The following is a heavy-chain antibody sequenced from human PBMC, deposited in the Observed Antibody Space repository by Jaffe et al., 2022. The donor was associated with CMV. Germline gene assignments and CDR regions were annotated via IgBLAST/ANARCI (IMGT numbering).Heavy chain of an antibody. J-gene: IGHJ4*02. CDR3: ASPPGYSSGWYSFDY. Sequence: QLQLQESGPGLVKPSETLSLTCTVSGVSISSSSHYWGWIRQPPGKGLEWIGSIYYSGSTFYNPSLKSRVTISVDTSKNQFSLKLTSVTATDTAVYYCASPPGYSSGWYSFDYWGPGTLVTVSS. V-gene: IGHV4-39*01. D-gene: IGHD6-19*01. CDR2: IYYSGST. CDR1: GVSISSSSHY.